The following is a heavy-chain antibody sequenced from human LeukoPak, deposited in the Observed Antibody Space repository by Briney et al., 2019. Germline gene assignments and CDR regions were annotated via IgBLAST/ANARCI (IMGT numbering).Heavy chain of an antibody. CDR2: ITGSGDTT. CDR3: AKWGDYDILTAYYVSDF. Sequence: PGGSLRLSCAASGFIFRNYAMSWVRQAPGKGLEWVSAITGSGDTTYYADSVKGRFTISRDNSKNTLYVEMNTLRAEDTAVYYCAKWGDYDILTAYYVSDFWGQGTLVTVSS. J-gene: IGHJ4*02. CDR1: GFIFRNYA. V-gene: IGHV3-23*01. D-gene: IGHD3-9*01.